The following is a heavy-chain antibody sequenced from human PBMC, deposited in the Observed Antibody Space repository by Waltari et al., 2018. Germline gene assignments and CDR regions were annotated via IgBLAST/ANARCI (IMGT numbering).Heavy chain of an antibody. CDR3: ARGPRDIVATYEGDYYYYYGMDV. CDR2: ISRSSSYI. D-gene: IGHD5-12*01. Sequence: EVQLVESGGGLVKPGGSLRLSCAASGFTFSSYSMHWVRQAPGKGLEWVSSISRSSSYIYYADSVKGRFTISRDNAKNSLYLQMNSRRAEDTAVYYCARGPRDIVATYEGDYYYYYGMDVWGQGTTVTVSS. J-gene: IGHJ6*02. V-gene: IGHV3-21*01. CDR1: GFTFSSYS.